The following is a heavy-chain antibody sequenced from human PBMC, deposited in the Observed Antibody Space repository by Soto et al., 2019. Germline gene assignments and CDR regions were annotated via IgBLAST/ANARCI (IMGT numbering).Heavy chain of an antibody. CDR2: TIPILNIT. CDR3: ARGGDGSGSESVIDI. V-gene: IGHV1-69*02. D-gene: IGHD3-22*01. CDR1: GGAFSTYP. Sequence: QVQLVQSGAVVKKPGSSMKVSCKTSGGAFSTYPITWVRQAPGQGLEWMGRTIPILNITDYAQKIQGRVTITADKSTTTAYMELSSRKFEDTAVSYCARGGDGSGSESVIDIWGQGTMVTVSS. J-gene: IGHJ3*02.